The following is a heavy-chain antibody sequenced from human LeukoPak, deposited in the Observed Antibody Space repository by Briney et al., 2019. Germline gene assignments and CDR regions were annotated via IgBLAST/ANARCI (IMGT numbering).Heavy chain of an antibody. CDR3: ARDQMGGLERY. D-gene: IGHD2-15*01. Sequence: PSETLSLTCTVSGGSISSGSYYWSWLRQPAGKGLEWIGRIYTSGSTNYNPSLKSRVTISVDTSKNQFSLKLSSVTAADTAVYYCARDQMGGLERYWGQGTLVTVSS. CDR2: IYTSGST. V-gene: IGHV4-61*02. CDR1: GGSISSGSYY. J-gene: IGHJ4*02.